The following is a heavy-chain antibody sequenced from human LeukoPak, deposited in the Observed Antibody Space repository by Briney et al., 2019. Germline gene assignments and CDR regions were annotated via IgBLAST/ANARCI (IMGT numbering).Heavy chain of an antibody. CDR3: ARRGEAAAGYYYYMDV. Sequence: ASVKVSCKASGYTFTGYYMHWLRQAPGQGLEWMGWINPNSGGTNYAQKFQGRVTMTRDTSISTAYMELSRLRSDDTAVYYCARRGEAAAGYYYYMDVWGKGTTVTVS. V-gene: IGHV1-2*02. J-gene: IGHJ6*03. CDR1: GYTFTGYY. CDR2: INPNSGGT. D-gene: IGHD6-13*01.